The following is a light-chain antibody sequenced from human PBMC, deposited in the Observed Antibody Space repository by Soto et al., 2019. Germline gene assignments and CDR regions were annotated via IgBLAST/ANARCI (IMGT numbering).Light chain of an antibody. CDR1: QTISSW. CDR2: KAS. V-gene: IGKV1-5*03. J-gene: IGKJ1*01. Sequence: DIQMTQSPSTLSGSVGDRVTITCRASQTISSWLAWYQQKPGKAPKLLIYKASTLKSGVPSRLSGSGSGTEFTLTISSLQPDDFATYYCQHYNSYSEAFGQGTQVELK. CDR3: QHYNSYSEA.